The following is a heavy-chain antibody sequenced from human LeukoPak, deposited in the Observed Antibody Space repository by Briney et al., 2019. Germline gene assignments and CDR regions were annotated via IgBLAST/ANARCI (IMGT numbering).Heavy chain of an antibody. Sequence: SETLSLTCTISSDSISSNSFYWDWIRQPPGKGLEWIGSIHYSGSTYYNPSLKSRVTISVGTSKKQFSLQLTSVTAADTAVYYCARDWGSGLSDPWGQGILVTASS. J-gene: IGHJ5*02. CDR1: SDSISSNSFY. CDR2: IHYSGST. CDR3: ARDWGSGLSDP. V-gene: IGHV4-39*07. D-gene: IGHD6-19*01.